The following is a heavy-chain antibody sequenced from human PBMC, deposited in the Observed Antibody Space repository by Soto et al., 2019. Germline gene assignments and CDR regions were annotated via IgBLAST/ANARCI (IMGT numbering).Heavy chain of an antibody. V-gene: IGHV1-18*01. D-gene: IGHD4-17*01. CDR3: ARDLPPVDS. CDR1: GYTFSSYH. J-gene: IGHJ4*02. Sequence: QIQLVQSGAEVKKPGASVKVSCKASGYTFSSYHITWVRQAPGQGLEWMGWISAYNGNTNYAQNRQGRVTMTTDPSTSTAYMELRSMRSDDTAAYYCARDLPPVDSWGQGTLVTVSS. CDR2: ISAYNGNT.